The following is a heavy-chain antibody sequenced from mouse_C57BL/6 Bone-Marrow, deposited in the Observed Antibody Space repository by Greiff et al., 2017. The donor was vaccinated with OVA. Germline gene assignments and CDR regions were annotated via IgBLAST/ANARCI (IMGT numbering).Heavy chain of an antibody. J-gene: IGHJ3*01. Sequence: QVQLKQPGAELVRPGSSVKLSCKASGYTFTSYWMHWVKQRPIQGLEWIGNIDPSDSETHYNQKFKDKATLTVDKSSSTAYMQLSSLTSEDSAVYYCARWDYDTWFAYWGQGTLVTVSA. CDR3: ARWDYDTWFAY. CDR2: IDPSDSET. D-gene: IGHD2-4*01. V-gene: IGHV1-52*01. CDR1: GYTFTSYW.